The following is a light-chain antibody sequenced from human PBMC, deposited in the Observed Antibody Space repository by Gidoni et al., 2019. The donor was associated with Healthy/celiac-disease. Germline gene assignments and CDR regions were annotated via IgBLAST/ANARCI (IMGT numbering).Light chain of an antibody. V-gene: IGLV2-11*01. Sequence: QSALTQPRSVSGSPGQPVTISCTGTSSDVGGYNYVSWYQQHPGKAPQLMMDDCSKRPSGGPDRFSGSKSGNTASLTISGLQAEDEADYYCCSYAGSFHVVFGGGTKLTVL. CDR1: SSDVGGYNY. CDR2: DCS. J-gene: IGLJ2*01. CDR3: CSYAGSFHVV.